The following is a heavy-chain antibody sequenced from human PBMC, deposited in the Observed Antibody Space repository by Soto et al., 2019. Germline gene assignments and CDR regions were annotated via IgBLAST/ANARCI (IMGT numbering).Heavy chain of an antibody. CDR1: GFSLSSTGVG. D-gene: IGHD6-19*01. CDR3: AHISQWPQEYFHR. Sequence: QITLRESGPTLVKPTQTLTLTCSVSGFSLSSTGVGVAWIRQPPGKALEWLALIYWDDEKSYSPSLKSRLTITKDTSKNQVVLKMTNMDPVDTGTYFCAHISQWPQEYFHRWGQGTLVTVSS. J-gene: IGHJ1*01. V-gene: IGHV2-5*02. CDR2: IYWDDEK.